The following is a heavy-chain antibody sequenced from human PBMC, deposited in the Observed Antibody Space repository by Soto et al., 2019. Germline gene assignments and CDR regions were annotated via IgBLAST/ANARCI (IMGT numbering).Heavy chain of an antibody. Sequence: GGSLRLSCAASGFTFSSYAMHWVRQAPGKGLEWVAVISYDGSNKYYADSVKGRFTISRDNSKNTLYLQMNSLRAEDTAVYYCARDTEYQLLTYYYYGMDVWGQGTTVTVSS. CDR2: ISYDGSNK. CDR3: ARDTEYQLLTYYYYGMDV. J-gene: IGHJ6*02. D-gene: IGHD2-2*01. CDR1: GFTFSSYA. V-gene: IGHV3-30-3*01.